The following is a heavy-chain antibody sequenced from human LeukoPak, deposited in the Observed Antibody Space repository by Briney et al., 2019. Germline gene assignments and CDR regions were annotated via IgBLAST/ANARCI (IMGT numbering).Heavy chain of an antibody. CDR2: AYSSGST. CDR1: GGSISGSSYY. D-gene: IGHD5-12*01. V-gene: IGHV4-39*01. J-gene: IGHJ6*02. Sequence: PSETLSLTCTVSGGSISGSSYYWGWVRQPPGKGLEWIGSAYSSGSTSYNPSLKSRVTISVDKSKNQFSLKLTSVTAADTAVYYCATIVASSNFGMDVWGQGTTVTVSS. CDR3: ATIVASSNFGMDV.